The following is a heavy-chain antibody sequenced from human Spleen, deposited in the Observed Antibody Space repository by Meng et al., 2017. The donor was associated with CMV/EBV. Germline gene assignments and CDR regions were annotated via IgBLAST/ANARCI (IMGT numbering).Heavy chain of an antibody. CDR2: INDDGTTT. Sequence: GGSLRLSCAASGFTFSRYWMHWVRQTAGKGLVWVSHINDDGTTTSYADSVKGRSTISRDNAKNTLYLQMNSLRAEDTAVYYCARVATVFGLFNGVDVWGQGTTVTVSS. CDR1: GFTFSRYW. D-gene: IGHD3/OR15-3a*01. J-gene: IGHJ6*02. CDR3: ARVATVFGLFNGVDV. V-gene: IGHV3-74*01.